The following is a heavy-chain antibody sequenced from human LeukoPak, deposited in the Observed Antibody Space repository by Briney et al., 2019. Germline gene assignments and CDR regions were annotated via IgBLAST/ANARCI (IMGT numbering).Heavy chain of an antibody. CDR3: AYRAREDDSPFDY. D-gene: IGHD3-22*01. V-gene: IGHV1-24*01. CDR1: GYTLTELS. CDR2: FDPEDGET. Sequence: GASVKVSCKVSGYTLTELSMHWVRQAPGKGLERMGGFDPEDGETIYAQKFQGRVTMTEDTSTDTAYMELSSLRSEDTAVYYCAYRAREDDSPFDYWGQGTLVTVSS. J-gene: IGHJ4*02.